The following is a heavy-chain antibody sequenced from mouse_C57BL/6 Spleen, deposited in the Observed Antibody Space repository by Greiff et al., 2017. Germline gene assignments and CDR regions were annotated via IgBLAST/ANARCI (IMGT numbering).Heavy chain of an antibody. CDR3: ARKGMVTTDY. J-gene: IGHJ2*01. D-gene: IGHD2-2*01. CDR1: GYTFTSYG. Sequence: QVQLQESGAELARPGASVKLSCQASGYTFTSYGISWVKHRTGQGLEWIGEIYPRSGNTYYNEKFKGKATLTADKSSSTAYMELRSLTSEDSAVYFCARKGMVTTDYWGQGTTLTVSS. V-gene: IGHV1-81*01. CDR2: IYPRSGNT.